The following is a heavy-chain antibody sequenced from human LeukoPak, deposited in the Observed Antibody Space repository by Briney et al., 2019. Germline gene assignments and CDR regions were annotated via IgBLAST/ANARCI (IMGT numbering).Heavy chain of an antibody. CDR2: INYSGKT. V-gene: IGHV4-39*01. Sequence: ASETLSLTCSVSGGSISSSSYYWGWIRQPPGKGLEWIGSINYSGKTYHNPSLKSRVTISVDTPKNQFSLKLSSVTAADTTLYYCARHTYGTFDYWGQGTLVTVSS. D-gene: IGHD3-10*01. CDR3: ARHTYGTFDY. J-gene: IGHJ4*02. CDR1: GGSISSSSYY.